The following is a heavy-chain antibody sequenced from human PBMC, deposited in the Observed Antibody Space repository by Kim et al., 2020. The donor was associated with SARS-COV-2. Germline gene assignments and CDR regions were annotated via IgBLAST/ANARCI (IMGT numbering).Heavy chain of an antibody. D-gene: IGHD3-10*01. CDR2: ISDSGIT. CDR1: GGSISSGSTFY. J-gene: IGHJ4*02. V-gene: IGHV4-39*01. CDR3: VRHRGDFDH. Sequence: SETLSLTCAVSGGSISSGSTFYWGWIRQPPGKGLEWIGIISDSGITYSNSSLRSRVSMSIDTSKNQFSLQVKSVSAADTAVYYCVRHRGDFDHWGQGILVTISS.